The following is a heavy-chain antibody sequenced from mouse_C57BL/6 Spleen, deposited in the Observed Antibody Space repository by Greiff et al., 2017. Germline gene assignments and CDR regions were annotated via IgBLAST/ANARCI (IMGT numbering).Heavy chain of an antibody. CDR2: ILPGSGNT. V-gene: IGHV1-9*01. D-gene: IGHD3-2*02. J-gene: IGHJ2*01. Sequence: VKLQESGAELMKPGASVKLSCKASGFTFTGYWIEWVKQSPGHGLEWIGEILPGSGNTEYNEKFKGKATFTADTSSNTAYMQLSSLNTADSAIYYCAIRQLRVDYWGQGTTLTVSS. CDR1: GFTFTGYW. CDR3: AIRQLRVDY.